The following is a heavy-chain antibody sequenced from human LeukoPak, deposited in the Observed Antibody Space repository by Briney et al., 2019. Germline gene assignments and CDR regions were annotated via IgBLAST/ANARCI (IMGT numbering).Heavy chain of an antibody. J-gene: IGHJ4*02. CDR3: ARYYYDSSGSYYFDY. V-gene: IGHV4-31*11. D-gene: IGHD3-22*01. Sequence: SETLSLTCAVYGGSFSGYYWSWIRQHPGKGLEWIGYIYYSGSTYYNPSLKSRVTISVDTSKNQFSLKLSSVTAADTAVYYCARYYYDSSGSYYFDYWGQGTLVTVSS. CDR1: GGSFSGYY. CDR2: IYYSGST.